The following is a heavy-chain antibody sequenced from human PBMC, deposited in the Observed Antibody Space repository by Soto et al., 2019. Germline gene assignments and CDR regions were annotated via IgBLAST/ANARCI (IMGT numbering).Heavy chain of an antibody. CDR3: ARERDVPYYYYGMDV. CDR1: GYTFTRYG. CDR2: ISGYDGRT. V-gene: IGHV1-18*01. Sequence: ASVKVSCKTSGYTFTRYGVSWVRQAPGQGLEWKGWISGYDGRTNFAQKVLDRVTMTTDSSTSTVYMEMRSLSSDDTAVYYCARERDVPYYYYGMDVWG. J-gene: IGHJ6*02. D-gene: IGHD2-21*02.